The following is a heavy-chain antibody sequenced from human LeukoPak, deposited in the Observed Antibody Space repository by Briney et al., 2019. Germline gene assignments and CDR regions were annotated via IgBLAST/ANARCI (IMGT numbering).Heavy chain of an antibody. D-gene: IGHD1-26*01. CDR2: IYYSGST. CDR1: GGSISTSSYY. Sequence: SETLSLTCTVSGGSISTSSYYWGWIRQPPGKELECIGNIYYSGSTYYNPSLKSRVTISVDTSKNQFSLKLSSVTAADTAVYYCARDQGEGGNWFDPWGQGTLVTVSS. CDR3: ARDQGEGGNWFDP. J-gene: IGHJ5*02. V-gene: IGHV4-39*07.